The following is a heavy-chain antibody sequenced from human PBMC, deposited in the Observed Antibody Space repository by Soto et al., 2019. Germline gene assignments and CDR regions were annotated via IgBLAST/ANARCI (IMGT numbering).Heavy chain of an antibody. CDR3: ARGRFSRYYYYYYMDV. V-gene: IGHV4-59*01. Sequence: SETLSLTCTVSGGSISSYYWSWIRQPPGKGLEWIGYIYYSGSTNYNPSLKSRVTISVDTSKNQFSLKLSSVTAADTAVYYCARGRFSRYYYYYYMDVWGKGTTVTVSS. CDR2: IYYSGST. CDR1: GGSISSYY. D-gene: IGHD3-3*01. J-gene: IGHJ6*03.